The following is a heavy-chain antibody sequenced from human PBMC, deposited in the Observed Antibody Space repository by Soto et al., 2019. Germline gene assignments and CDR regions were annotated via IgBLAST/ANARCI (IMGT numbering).Heavy chain of an antibody. Sequence: EVQLVESGGGLVQPGGSLRLSCAASGFTFSTYGMNWVRQAPGKGLGWVSYISGSSNTIYYADSVKGRFTISRDNXXXSLXLQXXXXXXXXXXXXXXXXXXXXXXXXXDCXSGFVVDYXXXGXXVTVSX. J-gene: IGHJ4*01. CDR1: GFTFSTYG. D-gene: IGHD2-21*02. CDR3: XXXXXXXXXXXDCXSGFVVDY. V-gene: IGHV3-48*01. CDR2: ISGSSNTI.